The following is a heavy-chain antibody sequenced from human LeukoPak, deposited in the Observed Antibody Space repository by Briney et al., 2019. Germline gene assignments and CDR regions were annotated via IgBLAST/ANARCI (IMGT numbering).Heavy chain of an antibody. Sequence: PGGSLRLSCAASGFTFSDYYMSWIRQAPGKGLEWVSYISSSGSTIYYADSVKGRFTISRDNAKNSLYLQMNSLRAEDTAVHYCARDPIYCGGDCYSFGNWFDPWGQGTLVTVSS. CDR3: ARDPIYCGGDCYSFGNWFDP. D-gene: IGHD2-21*02. CDR1: GFTFSDYY. V-gene: IGHV3-11*01. J-gene: IGHJ5*02. CDR2: ISSSGSTI.